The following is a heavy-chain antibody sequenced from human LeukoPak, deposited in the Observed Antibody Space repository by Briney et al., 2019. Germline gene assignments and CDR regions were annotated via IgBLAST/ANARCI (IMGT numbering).Heavy chain of an antibody. J-gene: IGHJ4*02. CDR1: GYILTDYR. D-gene: IGHD3-22*01. CDR3: ATVDEYYYDSSGYSRY. V-gene: IGHV1-2*02. CDR2: INPDSGDI. Sequence: GASVKVPCKASGYILTDYRIHWVRQAPGQGLEWMGWINPDSGDIHSAQKFQGRVTMTRDTSTSTAYMELSRLGYDDTAVYYCATVDEYYYDSSGYSRYWGQGTLVTVSS.